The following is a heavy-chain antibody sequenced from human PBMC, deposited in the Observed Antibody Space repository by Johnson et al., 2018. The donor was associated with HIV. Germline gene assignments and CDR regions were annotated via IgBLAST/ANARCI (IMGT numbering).Heavy chain of an antibody. D-gene: IGHD1-26*01. CDR2: INSDGSST. J-gene: IGHJ3*01. CDR3: ARGSYDGDAFDV. V-gene: IGHV3-9*01. Sequence: EVQLVESGGGLVQPGRSLRLSCAASGFTFDDYAMHWVRQAPGKGLEWVSGINSDGSSTSYADSVKGRFTISRDNAKNSLSLQMNSLRVEDTAVYYCARGSYDGDAFDVWGQGTMVTVSS. CDR1: GFTFDDYA.